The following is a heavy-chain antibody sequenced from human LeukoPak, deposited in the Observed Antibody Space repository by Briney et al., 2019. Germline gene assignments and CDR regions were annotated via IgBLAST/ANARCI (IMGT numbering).Heavy chain of an antibody. D-gene: IGHD3-16*01. V-gene: IGHV1-69*04. Sequence: PVKVSCRASGGTFSSYAISWVRQAPGQGLEWMGRIIPILGIANYAQKFQGRATITADKSTSTAYMELSSLRSEDTAVYYCARALRAYYYYGMDVWGQGTTVTVSS. CDR2: IIPILGIA. CDR1: GGTFSSYA. CDR3: ARALRAYYYYGMDV. J-gene: IGHJ6*02.